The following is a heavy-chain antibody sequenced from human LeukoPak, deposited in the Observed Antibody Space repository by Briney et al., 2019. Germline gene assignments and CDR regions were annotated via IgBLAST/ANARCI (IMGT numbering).Heavy chain of an antibody. CDR2: ISGAGVTI. CDR3: AKGTSMNTFFDY. J-gene: IGHJ4*02. V-gene: IGHV3-23*01. Sequence: GGSLRLSCVASGFTFSSYGMNWVRQAPGKGLEWVSAISGAGVTIFYADSVKGRFTISRDNSRSTLYLQMNSLRAEDTAVYYCAKGTSMNTFFDYWGQGTLVTVSS. CDR1: GFTFSSYG. D-gene: IGHD2/OR15-2a*01.